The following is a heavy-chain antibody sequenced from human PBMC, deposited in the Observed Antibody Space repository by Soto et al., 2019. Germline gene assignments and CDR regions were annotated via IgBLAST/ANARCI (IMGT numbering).Heavy chain of an antibody. J-gene: IGHJ4*02. CDR1: VFTADDYA. CDR2: ISSNSDTI. D-gene: IGHD4-17*01. V-gene: IGHV3-9*02. CDR3: AKDMKWGGMTTIHYFDS. Sequence: EVQLVDSGGGLVQPGRSLRLSCVASVFTADDYAMHWVRQAPGKGLEWVSGISSNSDTIDYADSVKGRFTISRDNAKNSLFLQMNSLRPEDTALYYCAKDMKWGGMTTIHYFDSWGQGTLVTVSS.